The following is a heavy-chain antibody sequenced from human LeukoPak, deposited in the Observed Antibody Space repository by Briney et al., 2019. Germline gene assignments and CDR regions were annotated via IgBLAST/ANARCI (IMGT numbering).Heavy chain of an antibody. D-gene: IGHD2-15*01. CDR1: GFTFSSYE. Sequence: GGSLRLSCAASGFTFSSYEMNWVRQAPGKGLERVSYISSSGSTIYYADSVKGRFTISRDNSKNKLYLQMNSPRTEDTAVYYCASLSLDILHAFDIWGQGTMVTVSS. J-gene: IGHJ3*02. V-gene: IGHV3-48*03. CDR2: ISSSGSTI. CDR3: ASLSLDILHAFDI.